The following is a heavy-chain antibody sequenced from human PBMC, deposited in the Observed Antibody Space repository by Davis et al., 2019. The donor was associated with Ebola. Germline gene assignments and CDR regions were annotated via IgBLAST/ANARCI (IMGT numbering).Heavy chain of an antibody. CDR3: ARLAARKPYYYYYGMDV. V-gene: IGHV4-4*02. CDR1: GGSISSSNW. Sequence: MPSETLSLTCAVSGGSISSSNWWSCVRQPPGMGLEWIGEIYHSGSTNYNTSLKSRVTISVDTSKNQFSLKLSSVTAADTAVYYCARLAARKPYYYYYGMDVWGQETTVTVSS. CDR2: IYHSGST. D-gene: IGHD6-6*01. J-gene: IGHJ6*02.